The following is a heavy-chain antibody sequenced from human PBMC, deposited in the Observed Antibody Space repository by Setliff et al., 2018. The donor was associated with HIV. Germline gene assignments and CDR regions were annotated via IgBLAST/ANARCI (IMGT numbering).Heavy chain of an antibody. D-gene: IGHD3-22*01. J-gene: IGHJ3*02. Sequence: GASVKVSCKASGYTFTGYYMHWVRQAPGQGLEWMGWLNPKTGGTNFAQEFQGRVTMTGDTSISSAYMELSRLTTDDTAVYYCAGGDSRGLIHFDMWGQGTMVTVSS. CDR1: GYTFTGYY. CDR3: AGGDSRGLIHFDM. V-gene: IGHV1-2*02. CDR2: LNPKTGGT.